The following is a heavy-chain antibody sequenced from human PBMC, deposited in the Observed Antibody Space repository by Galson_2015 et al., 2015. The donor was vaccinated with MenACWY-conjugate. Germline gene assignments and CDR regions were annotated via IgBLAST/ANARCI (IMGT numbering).Heavy chain of an antibody. Sequence: SLRLSCAASGFTFSSYGMHWVRQAPGKGLEWVAVISYDGSNKYYADSVKGRFTISRDNSKNTLYLQMNSLRAEDTAVYYCAKLAISGSYYTTYGWFDPWGQGTLVTVSS. V-gene: IGHV3-30*18. CDR1: GFTFSSYG. CDR3: AKLAISGSYYTTYGWFDP. CDR2: ISYDGSNK. J-gene: IGHJ5*02. D-gene: IGHD1-26*01.